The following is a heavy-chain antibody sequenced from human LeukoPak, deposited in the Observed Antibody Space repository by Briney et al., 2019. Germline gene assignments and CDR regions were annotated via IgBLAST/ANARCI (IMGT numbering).Heavy chain of an antibody. V-gene: IGHV4-59*02. D-gene: IGHD6-19*01. CDR3: ARGLAAAAVAGLDY. CDR1: GGSVSRYY. Sequence: PSETLSLTCIVSGGSVSRYYWSWVRQPPGKGLEWIGYIYYSGTTNYNPSLKGRVTMSVDTSKNQFSLNLTSVTAADTAVYYCARGLAAAAVAGLDYWGQGTLVTVSS. J-gene: IGHJ4*02. CDR2: IYYSGTT.